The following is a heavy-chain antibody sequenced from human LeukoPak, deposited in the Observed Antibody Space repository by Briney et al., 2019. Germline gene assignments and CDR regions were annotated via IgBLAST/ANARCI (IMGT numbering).Heavy chain of an antibody. CDR3: ARDTSVAGLDY. Sequence: SETLSLTCTVSGGSISGYYWSWIRQPPGKGLEWIGYIYYSGSTNYNPSLKSRVTISVDTSKNQFSLKLRSVTAADTAVYYCARDTSVAGLDYWGQGTLVTVSS. J-gene: IGHJ4*02. D-gene: IGHD6-19*01. V-gene: IGHV4-59*01. CDR1: GGSISGYY. CDR2: IYYSGST.